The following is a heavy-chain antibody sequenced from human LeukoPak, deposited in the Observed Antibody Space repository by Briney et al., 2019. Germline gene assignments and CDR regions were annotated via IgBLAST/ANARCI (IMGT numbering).Heavy chain of an antibody. J-gene: IGHJ4*02. CDR1: GFTFSSYA. D-gene: IGHD1-26*01. V-gene: IGHV3-23*01. CDR2: ISGSGGST. Sequence: GGSLRLSCAASGFTFSSYAMSWVRQAPGKGLEWVSAISGSGGSTYYADSVKGRFTISRDNSKNTLYLQMNSLRAEDTAVYYCAKDWSGSYLWGTFDYWGQGTLVTVSS. CDR3: AKDWSGSYLWGTFDY.